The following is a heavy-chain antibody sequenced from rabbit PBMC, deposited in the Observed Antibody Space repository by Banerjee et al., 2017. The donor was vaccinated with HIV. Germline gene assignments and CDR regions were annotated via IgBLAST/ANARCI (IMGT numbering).Heavy chain of an antibody. Sequence: QSLEESGGDLVKPGASLTLTCTASGIDFSSGYDMCWVCQAPGKGLEWIGYINTGSSDWNYYASWAKGRFTISKTSSTTVTLQMTSLTAADTATYFCARGTADSGWAGDLWGPGTLVTVS. CDR3: ARGTADSGWAGDL. J-gene: IGHJ4*01. D-gene: IGHD4-1*01. CDR2: INTGSSDWN. CDR1: GIDFSSGYD. V-gene: IGHV1S40*01.